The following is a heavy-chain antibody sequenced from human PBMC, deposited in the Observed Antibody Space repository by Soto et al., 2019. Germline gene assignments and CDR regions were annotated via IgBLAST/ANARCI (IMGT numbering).Heavy chain of an antibody. CDR1: GGTFSSYA. CDR3: ARDRGPSSGYYPYWFDP. V-gene: IGHV1-69*12. D-gene: IGHD3-22*01. CDR2: IIPIFGTA. Sequence: QVQLVQSGAEAKKPGSSVKVSCKASGGTFSSYAISWVRQAPGQGLEWMGEIIPIFGTANYAQKFQGRVTSAADESTSTAYMELSSLRSEDTAVYYCARDRGPSSGYYPYWFDPWGQGTLVTVSS. J-gene: IGHJ5*02.